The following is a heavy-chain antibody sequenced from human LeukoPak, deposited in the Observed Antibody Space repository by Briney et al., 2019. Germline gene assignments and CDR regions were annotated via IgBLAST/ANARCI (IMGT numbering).Heavy chain of an antibody. V-gene: IGHV1-69*05. CDR1: GGTFSSYA. D-gene: IGHD3-22*01. CDR3: ARDLRDYYDSSGPEDAFDI. CDR2: IIHIFGTA. J-gene: IGHJ3*02. Sequence: GASVKVSCKASGGTFSSYAISWVRQAPGQGLEWMGRIIHIFGTANYAQKFQGRVTITTDESTSTAYMELSSLRSEDTAVYYCARDLRDYYDSSGPEDAFDIWGQGTMVTVSS.